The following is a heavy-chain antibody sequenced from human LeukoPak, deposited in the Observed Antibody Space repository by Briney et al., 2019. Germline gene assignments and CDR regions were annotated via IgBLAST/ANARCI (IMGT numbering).Heavy chain of an antibody. CDR1: GGSISSYY. D-gene: IGHD3-3*01. V-gene: IGHV4-59*01. J-gene: IGHJ3*02. CDR2: IYYSGST. CDR3: ARRMNTIFGVVSHAFDI. Sequence: PSETLSLTCTVSGGSISSYYWSWIRQPPGRGLEWIGYIYYSGSTNYNPSLKSRVTISVDTSKNQFSLKLSSVTAADTAVYYCARRMNTIFGVVSHAFDIWGQGTMVTVSS.